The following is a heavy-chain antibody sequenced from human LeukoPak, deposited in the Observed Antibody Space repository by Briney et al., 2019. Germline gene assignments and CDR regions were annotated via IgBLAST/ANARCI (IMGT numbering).Heavy chain of an antibody. Sequence: GGSLRLSCAASGFTFSSYAMSWVRQAPGKGLEWVSTISSSGDITDYADSVKGPFTISRDNSKNTLYLQMNSLRAEDTAVYYCARNLYYYDSSGYYYYWGQGTLVTVSS. CDR2: ISSSGDIT. V-gene: IGHV3-23*01. J-gene: IGHJ4*02. CDR3: ARNLYYYDSSGYYYY. CDR1: GFTFSSYA. D-gene: IGHD3-22*01.